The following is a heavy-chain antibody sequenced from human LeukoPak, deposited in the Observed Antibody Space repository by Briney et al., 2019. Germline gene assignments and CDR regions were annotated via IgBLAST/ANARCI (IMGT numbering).Heavy chain of an antibody. CDR2: IRYDGSDK. J-gene: IGHJ4*02. V-gene: IGHV3-30*02. D-gene: IGHD7-27*01. CDR1: GFTFSSYG. Sequence: QPGGSLRLSCAASGFTFSSYGMHWVRQAPGKGLEWVAFIRYDGSDKYYADSVKGRFTISRDNSKNTLYLQMNSLRAEDTAVYYCAKDPRASTGDSRGYWGQGTLVTVSS. CDR3: AKDPRASTGDSRGY.